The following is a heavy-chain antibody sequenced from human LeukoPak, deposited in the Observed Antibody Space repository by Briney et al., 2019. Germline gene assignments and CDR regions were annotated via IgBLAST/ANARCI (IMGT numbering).Heavy chain of an antibody. CDR1: GGSISSGGYN. CDR2: IYHSGST. Sequence: PSETLSLTCTVSGGSISSGGYNWSWIRQPPGKGLEWIGYIYHSGSTYYNPSLKSRVTISVDRSKNQFSLKLSSVTAADTAVYYCARNDYGDYFDYWGRRTLVTVSS. J-gene: IGHJ4*02. D-gene: IGHD4-17*01. V-gene: IGHV4-30-2*01. CDR3: ARNDYGDYFDY.